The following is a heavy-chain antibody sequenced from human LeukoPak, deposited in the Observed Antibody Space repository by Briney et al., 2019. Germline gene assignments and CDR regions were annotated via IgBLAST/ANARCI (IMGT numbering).Heavy chain of an antibody. CDR1: GFAFSNYA. CDR3: ARDPPHYYDSTDYV. CDR2: ISSDGTEK. Sequence: GGSLGLSCAASGFAFSNYAMHWVRQAPGKGLEWVTLISSDGTEKKYADSLKGRFTISRDNSKNTLYLQMNSLRTEDTALYYCARDPPHYYDSTDYVWGQGTLVTVSS. D-gene: IGHD3-22*01. J-gene: IGHJ4*02. V-gene: IGHV3-30*04.